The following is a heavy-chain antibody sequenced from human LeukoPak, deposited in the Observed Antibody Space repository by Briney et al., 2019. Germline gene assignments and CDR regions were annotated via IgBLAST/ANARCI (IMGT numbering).Heavy chain of an antibody. D-gene: IGHD3-22*01. Sequence: ASVKVSCKASGYTFTGYYMHWVRQAPGQGLEWMGWINPNSGGTNYAQKFQGRVTMTRDMSTSTVYMELSSLRSEDTAVYYCARDGDYYDSSGYYYHYWGQGTLVTVSS. V-gene: IGHV1-2*02. CDR1: GYTFTGYY. J-gene: IGHJ4*02. CDR2: INPNSGGT. CDR3: ARDGDYYDSSGYYYHY.